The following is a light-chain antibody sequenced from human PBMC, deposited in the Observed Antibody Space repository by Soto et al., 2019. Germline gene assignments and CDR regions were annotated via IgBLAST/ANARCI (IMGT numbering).Light chain of an antibody. V-gene: IGKV1-33*01. Sequence: DIQMTQSPSSLSASVGDRVTITCQASEDISTLLNWYQRKPGEAPKLLIYDASNLESGVPSRFSAGGSGTDFTFTISGLQPEDSATYFCHEYDTLPPTFGGGTKVEIK. CDR1: EDISTL. CDR2: DAS. J-gene: IGKJ4*01. CDR3: HEYDTLPPT.